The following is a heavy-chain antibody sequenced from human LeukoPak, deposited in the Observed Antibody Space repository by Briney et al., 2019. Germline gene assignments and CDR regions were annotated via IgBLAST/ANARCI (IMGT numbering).Heavy chain of an antibody. CDR2: IYPSGGGS. J-gene: IGHJ4*02. CDR1: GYTFTNYY. Sequence: ASVKVSCKASGYTFTNYYMHWVRQAPGHGLVWMGIIYPSGGGSSYAQKFQGRVTMTRDTSTSTVYMELSSLTSGDTALYYCARAYSGYSIDFCGQGTLVTVSS. D-gene: IGHD3-22*01. V-gene: IGHV1-46*01. CDR3: ARAYSGYSIDF.